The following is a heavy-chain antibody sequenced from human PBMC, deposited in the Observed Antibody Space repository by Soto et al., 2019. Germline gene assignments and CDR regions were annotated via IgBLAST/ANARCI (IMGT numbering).Heavy chain of an antibody. CDR2: MNPNSGNT. CDR3: ARTYRYCSGGSCYFYYMDV. Sequence: GASVKVSCKASGYTFTSYDINWVRQATGQGLEWMGWMNPNSGNTGYAQKFQGRVTMTRNTSISTAYMELSSLRSEDTAVYYCARTYRYCSGGSCYFYYMDVWGKGTTVTVSS. J-gene: IGHJ6*03. D-gene: IGHD2-15*01. V-gene: IGHV1-8*01. CDR1: GYTFTSYD.